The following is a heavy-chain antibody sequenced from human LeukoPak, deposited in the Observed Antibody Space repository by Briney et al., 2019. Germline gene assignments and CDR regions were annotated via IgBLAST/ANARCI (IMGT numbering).Heavy chain of an antibody. Sequence: GGSLRLSCAASGFTFSSYGMHWVRQAPGKGLQWVAVISSDGSNKFYADSVKGRFTISRDNSKNTLYLQMNSLRAEDTAVYYCARDYDYVWGNYGYWGQGTLVTVSS. CDR3: ARDYDYVWGNYGY. J-gene: IGHJ4*02. D-gene: IGHD3-16*01. CDR2: ISSDGSNK. V-gene: IGHV3-30*03. CDR1: GFTFSSYG.